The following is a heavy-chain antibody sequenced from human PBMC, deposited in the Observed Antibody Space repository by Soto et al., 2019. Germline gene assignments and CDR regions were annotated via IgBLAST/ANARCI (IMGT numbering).Heavy chain of an antibody. V-gene: IGHV3-53*03. CDR3: AREVVVGATAKFDR. J-gene: IGHJ5*02. CDR1: GFGVTESETY. Sequence: ESGGGLIQPGGSLKLSCAVSGFGVTESETYVSWIRQAPGKGLEWVAAFYRGGRRNYAASVKGRFVISRDKSENSVFLQLNLVRVEDTAVYDCAREVVVGATAKFDRWGQGTMVIVSP. D-gene: IGHD2-21*01. CDR2: FYRGGRR.